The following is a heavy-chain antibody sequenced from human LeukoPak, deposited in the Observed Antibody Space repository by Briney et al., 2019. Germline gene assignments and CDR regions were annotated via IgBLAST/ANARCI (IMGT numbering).Heavy chain of an antibody. CDR1: GYTFTSYD. V-gene: IGHV1-8*03. Sequence: ASVKVSCKASGYTFTSYDINWVRQATGQGLEWMGWMNPNSGNTGYAQKFQGRVTITRNTSISTAYMELSSLRSEDTAVYYCARASAVKPTGRKLFDYWGQGTLVTVSS. D-gene: IGHD3-10*01. J-gene: IGHJ4*02. CDR3: ARASAVKPTGRKLFDY. CDR2: MNPNSGNT.